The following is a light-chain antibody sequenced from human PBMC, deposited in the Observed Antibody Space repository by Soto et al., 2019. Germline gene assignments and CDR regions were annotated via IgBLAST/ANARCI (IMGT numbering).Light chain of an antibody. V-gene: IGKV3-20*01. J-gene: IGKJ1*01. CDR2: GAS. CDR1: QSLNTNY. CDR3: HQYDDSPRT. Sequence: EIVLTQSPGTLSLSPGERATLSCRASQSLNTNYLAWYQQKPGQAPRLLIYGASSRATDIPDRFSGSGSGTDFTLTISGLEPEDFAVYYCHQYDDSPRTFGQGTKVDI.